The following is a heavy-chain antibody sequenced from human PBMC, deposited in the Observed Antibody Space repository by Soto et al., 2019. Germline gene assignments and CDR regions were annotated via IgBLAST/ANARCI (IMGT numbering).Heavy chain of an antibody. Sequence: GGYLRLSCAASGFTFSNFEMHWVRQAPGKGLEWVSYINTAGSTKYYAESVKGRFTISRDNARNSLFLQMNSLRAEDTAVYYCARAECSSPDCLTPYYPYCLVVCDQGSMGTVSS. CDR1: GFTFSNFE. CDR2: INTAGSTK. D-gene: IGHD3-9*01. J-gene: IGHJ6*02. CDR3: ARAECSSPDCLTPYYPYCLVV. V-gene: IGHV3-48*03.